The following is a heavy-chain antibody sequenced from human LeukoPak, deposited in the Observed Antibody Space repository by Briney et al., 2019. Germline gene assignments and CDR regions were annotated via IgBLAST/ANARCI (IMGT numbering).Heavy chain of an antibody. V-gene: IGHV5-51*01. CDR1: GYSLTSNW. CDR2: VYPGDSHT. J-gene: IGHJ5*01. D-gene: IGHD2-15*01. CDR3: VRTPTCSSGSCYPNWFDS. Sequence: GESLKISCQGSGYSLTSNWIGWVRQMPGKGLEWMAIVYPGDSHTKYSPSFQGQVTISADKSISTAYLQWSRLEASDTAMYYCVRTPTCSSGSCYPNWFDSWGQGTLVTVSS.